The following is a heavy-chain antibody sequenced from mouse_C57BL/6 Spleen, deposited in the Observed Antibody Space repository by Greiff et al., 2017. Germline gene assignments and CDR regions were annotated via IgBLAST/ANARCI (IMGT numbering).Heavy chain of an antibody. J-gene: IGHJ3*01. V-gene: IGHV1-26*01. D-gene: IGHD2-5*01. CDR2: INPNNGGT. CDR1: GYTFTDYY. CDR3: ARQYSNSAWFAY. Sequence: VQLQQSGPELVKPGASVKISCKASGYTFTDYYMNWVKQSHGKSLEWIGDINPNNGGTSYNQKFKGKATLTVDKSSSTAYMELRSLTSEDSAVYCAARQYSNSAWFAYWGQGTLVTVSA.